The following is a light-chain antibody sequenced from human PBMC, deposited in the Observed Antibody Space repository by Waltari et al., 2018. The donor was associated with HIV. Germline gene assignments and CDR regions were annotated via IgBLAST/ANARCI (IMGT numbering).Light chain of an antibody. Sequence: DIQMTQSPSSLSASVGDRVTITCRASQSINTYLNWYQHKPGRAPKLLIYAASSLRSGVPSRFSGSGSGPDFTHTISSLQPEDFATYYCQQSYSTPRTFGQETKVEIK. J-gene: IGKJ1*01. CDR1: QSINTY. CDR3: QQSYSTPRT. CDR2: AAS. V-gene: IGKV1-39*01.